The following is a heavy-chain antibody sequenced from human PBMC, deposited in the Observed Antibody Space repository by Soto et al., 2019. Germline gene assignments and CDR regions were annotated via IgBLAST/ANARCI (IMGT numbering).Heavy chain of an antibody. CDR1: GGCISSSSYY. D-gene: IGHD2-15*01. Sequence: SETLSLTCTVSGGCISSSSYYWGWIRQPPGKGLEWIGSIYYSGSTYYNPSLKSRVTISVDTSKNRFSLKLSSVTAADTAVYYCARHTPAISISDHWGQGTLVTVSS. V-gene: IGHV4-39*01. J-gene: IGHJ4*02. CDR3: ARHTPAISISDH. CDR2: IYYSGST.